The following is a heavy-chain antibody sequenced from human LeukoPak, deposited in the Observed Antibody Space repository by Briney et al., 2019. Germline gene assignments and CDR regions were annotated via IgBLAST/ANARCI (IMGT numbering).Heavy chain of an antibody. Sequence: GASVKVSCKASGGTFSSYAISWVRQAPGQGLEWMGGIIPIFGTANYAQKFQGGVTITADKSTSTAYMELSSLRSEDTAVYYCARDTAMVRFDYWGQGTLVTVSS. CDR1: GGTFSSYA. D-gene: IGHD5-18*01. V-gene: IGHV1-69*06. CDR2: IIPIFGTA. J-gene: IGHJ4*02. CDR3: ARDTAMVRFDY.